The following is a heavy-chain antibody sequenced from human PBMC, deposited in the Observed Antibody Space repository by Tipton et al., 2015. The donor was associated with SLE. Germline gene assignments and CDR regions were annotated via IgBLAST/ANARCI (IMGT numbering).Heavy chain of an antibody. V-gene: IGHV3-74*02. Sequence: QLVQSGGGLVQPGGSLRLSCTASGFTFSAHWMHWVRQAPGKGLVWVSRIKSDGSYISYADAVKGRFIISRDNDKNTLYLQMNSLRAEDTAVYYCARVPSGTNFMGDAFDIWGQGTMVTVSS. CDR2: IKSDGSYI. CDR1: GFTFSAHW. J-gene: IGHJ3*02. CDR3: ARVPSGTNFMGDAFDI. D-gene: IGHD1-26*01.